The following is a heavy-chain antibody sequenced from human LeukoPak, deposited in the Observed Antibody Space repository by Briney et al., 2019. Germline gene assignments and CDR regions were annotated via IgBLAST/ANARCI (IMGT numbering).Heavy chain of an antibody. Sequence: ASVTVSCKTSGYTFTGYYMHRVRQAPGQGLEWMGWINPNSGGTNYAQKFQDRVTMTGDTSISTAYMELSRLTSDDTAVYYCARAPMIVVVFPPRLDYWGQGTLVTVSS. V-gene: IGHV1-2*02. D-gene: IGHD3-22*01. CDR2: INPNSGGT. CDR1: GYTFTGYY. CDR3: ARAPMIVVVFPPRLDY. J-gene: IGHJ4*02.